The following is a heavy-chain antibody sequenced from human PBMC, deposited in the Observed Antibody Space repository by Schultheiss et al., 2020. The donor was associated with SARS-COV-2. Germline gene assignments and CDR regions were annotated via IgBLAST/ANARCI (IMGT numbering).Heavy chain of an antibody. D-gene: IGHD2-8*01. CDR3: ARYCRDCTNGVFWDGGYYYCMDV. CDR2: IYYSGST. V-gene: IGHV4-59*01. J-gene: IGHJ6*02. Sequence: GSLRLSCTVSGGSISSYYWSWIRQPPGKGLEWIGYIYYSGSTNYNPSLKSRVTISVDTSKNQFSLKLSSVTAADTAVYYCARYCRDCTNGVFWDGGYYYCMDVWGQGSTFTVSS. CDR1: GGSISSYY.